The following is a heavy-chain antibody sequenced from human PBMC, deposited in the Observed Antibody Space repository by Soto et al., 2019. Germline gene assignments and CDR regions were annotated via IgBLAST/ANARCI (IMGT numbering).Heavy chain of an antibody. V-gene: IGHV2-70*11. CDR3: ARTRGSVPIHDALDI. CDR2: IDWDDDK. J-gene: IGHJ3*02. Sequence: SGPTLVNPTQTLTLTCTFSGFSLSTSGMCVSWIRQPPGKALEWLARIDWDDDKYYSTSLKTRLTISKDTSKNQVVLTMANMEHVETATYYCARTRGSVPIHDALDIWGQGTMVTVSS. D-gene: IGHD6-25*01. CDR1: GFSLSTSGMC.